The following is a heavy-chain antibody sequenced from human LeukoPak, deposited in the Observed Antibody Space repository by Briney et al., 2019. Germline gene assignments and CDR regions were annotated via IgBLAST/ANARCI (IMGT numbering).Heavy chain of an antibody. CDR2: ISYDGSNK. CDR3: ARGGPGSFDY. Sequence: GRSLRLSCAASGFTFSSYAKHWVRQAPGKGLEWVAVISYDGSNKYYADSVKGRFTISRDNSKNTLYLQMNSLRAEDTAVYYCARGGPGSFDYWGQGTLVTVSS. J-gene: IGHJ4*02. CDR1: GFTFSSYA. D-gene: IGHD3-10*01. V-gene: IGHV3-30-3*01.